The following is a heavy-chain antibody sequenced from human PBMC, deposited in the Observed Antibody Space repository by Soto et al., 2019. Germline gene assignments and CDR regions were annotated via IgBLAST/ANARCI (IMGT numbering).Heavy chain of an antibody. D-gene: IGHD3-22*01. V-gene: IGHV1-8*01. Sequence: GASVKVSCKASGYTFTSYDINWVRQATGQGLEWMGWMNPNSGNTGYAQKFQGRVTMTRNTSISTAYMELSSLRSEDTAVYYCARSSLTYYDSSGYLSLDAFDIRGQGTMVTVSS. CDR1: GYTFTSYD. CDR2: MNPNSGNT. J-gene: IGHJ3*02. CDR3: ARSSLTYYDSSGYLSLDAFDI.